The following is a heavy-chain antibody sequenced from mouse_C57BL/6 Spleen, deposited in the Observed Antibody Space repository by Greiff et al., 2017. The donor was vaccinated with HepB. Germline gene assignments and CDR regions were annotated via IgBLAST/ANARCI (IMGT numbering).Heavy chain of an antibody. V-gene: IGHV1-82*01. CDR2: IYPGDGDT. CDR3: ARGNYYGSSYWYFDV. CDR1: GYAFSSSW. Sequence: QVQLQQSGPELVKPGASVKISCKASGYAFSSSWMNWVKQRPGKGLEWIGRIYPGDGDTNYNGKFKGKATLTADKSSSTAYMQLSSLTSEDSAVYFCARGNYYGSSYWYFDVWGTGTTVTVSS. D-gene: IGHD1-1*01. J-gene: IGHJ1*03.